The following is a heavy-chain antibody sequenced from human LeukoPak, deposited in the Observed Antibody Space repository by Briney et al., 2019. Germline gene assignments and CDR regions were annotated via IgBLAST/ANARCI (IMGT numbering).Heavy chain of an antibody. CDR3: ARLRYDSSGYYYGDFDY. J-gene: IGHJ4*02. V-gene: IGHV3-20*04. CDR2: INWNGGST. CDR1: GVTFDDYG. D-gene: IGHD3-22*01. Sequence: PGGSLRLSCAASGVTFDDYGMTWGRPTPGKGLEWGSGINWNGGSTGYADSVKGRFTISRDNANNSLYLQMNSLRAEDTAVYYCARLRYDSSGYYYGDFDYWGQGTLVTVSS.